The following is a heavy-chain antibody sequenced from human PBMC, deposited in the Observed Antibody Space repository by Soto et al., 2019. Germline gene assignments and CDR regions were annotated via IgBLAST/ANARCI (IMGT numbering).Heavy chain of an antibody. Sequence: APMEGSCQAFGYTFPPPSMHLGRQAPGQRLEWMGWINAGNGNTKYSQKFQGRVTIARDTSASTAYMELSSLRSEDTAVYYCARDPYYDILTFDYWGQGTLVTVS. D-gene: IGHD3-9*01. CDR2: INAGNGNT. V-gene: IGHV1-3*01. CDR3: ARDPYYDILTFDY. CDR1: GYTFPPPS. J-gene: IGHJ4*02.